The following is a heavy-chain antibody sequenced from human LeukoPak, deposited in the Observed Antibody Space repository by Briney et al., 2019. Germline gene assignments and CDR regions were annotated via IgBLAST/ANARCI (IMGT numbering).Heavy chain of an antibody. V-gene: IGHV3-7*01. Sequence: GGSLRLSCAASGLSSSSYAMGWVRQAPGKGLEWVANIKQDGSEKYYVDSVKGRFTISRDNAKNSLYLQMNSLRAEDTAVYYCARAAVRYSYGYDWFDPWGQGTLVTVSS. CDR2: IKQDGSEK. J-gene: IGHJ5*02. CDR3: ARAAVRYSYGYDWFDP. CDR1: GLSSSSYA. D-gene: IGHD5-18*01.